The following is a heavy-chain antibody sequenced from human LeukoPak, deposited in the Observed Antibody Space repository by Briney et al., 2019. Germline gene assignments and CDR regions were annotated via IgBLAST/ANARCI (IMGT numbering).Heavy chain of an antibody. D-gene: IGHD3-22*01. CDR1: GFTFSSYA. J-gene: IGHJ4*02. Sequence: TGGSLRLSCAASGFTFSSYAMSWVRQAPGKGLEWVSAISGSGGSTYYADSVKGRFTISRDNSKNTLYLQMNSLRAEDTAVYYCAKDNYSYDSSGYYSVYWGQGTLVTVSS. CDR2: ISGSGGST. CDR3: AKDNYSYDSSGYYSVY. V-gene: IGHV3-23*01.